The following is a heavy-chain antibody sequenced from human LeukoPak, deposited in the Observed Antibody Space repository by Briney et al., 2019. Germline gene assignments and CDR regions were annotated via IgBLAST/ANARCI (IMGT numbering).Heavy chain of an antibody. CDR1: GFTCSTYS. D-gene: IGHD2-21*02. Sequence: GGSLRLSWAASGFTCSTYSLNWVRQAPGKGLEWISYISSDSQTIYYADSVKGRFTISRDNANNSLYLQMNSLRAEDTAVYYCTAPFDYWGQGALVTVSS. CDR3: TAPFDY. CDR2: ISSDSQTI. J-gene: IGHJ4*02. V-gene: IGHV3-48*01.